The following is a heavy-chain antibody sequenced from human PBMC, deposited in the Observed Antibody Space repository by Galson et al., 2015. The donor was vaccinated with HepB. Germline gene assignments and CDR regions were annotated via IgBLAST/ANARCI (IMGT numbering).Heavy chain of an antibody. CDR3: ARYDFWFGMDV. Sequence: SVKVSCKASGYTFTAYYIQWVRQAPGQGLEWMGWINPNSGATTSSQKFQGSVTMTRDTSTFTAYMELSSLRSADTAVYYCARYDFWFGMDVWGQGTPVTVSS. CDR1: GYTFTAYY. V-gene: IGHV1-2*02. D-gene: IGHD3/OR15-3a*01. CDR2: INPNSGAT. J-gene: IGHJ6*02.